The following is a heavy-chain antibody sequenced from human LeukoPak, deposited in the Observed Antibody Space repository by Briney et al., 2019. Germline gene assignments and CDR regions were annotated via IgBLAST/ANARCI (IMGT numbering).Heavy chain of an antibody. V-gene: IGHV3-23*01. D-gene: IGHD1-26*01. CDR3: ARAGLVGATIDY. J-gene: IGHJ4*02. CDR1: GFTFSSYA. CDR2: ISGSGGST. Sequence: PGGSLRLSCAASGFTFSSYAMSWVRQAPGKGLEWVSAISGSGGSTYYADSVKGRSTISRDNSKNTLYLQMNSLRAEDTAVYYCARAGLVGATIDYWGQGTLVTVTS.